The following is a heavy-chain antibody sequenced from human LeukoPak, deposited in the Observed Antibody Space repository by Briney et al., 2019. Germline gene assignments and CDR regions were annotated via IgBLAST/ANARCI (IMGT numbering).Heavy chain of an antibody. CDR3: ARNVLLWFGEAGTFDY. J-gene: IGHJ4*02. Sequence: PSETLSPTCTVSGGSISSYYWSWIRQPPGKGLEWIGYIYYSGSTNYNPSLKSRVTISVDTSKNQFSLKLSSVTAADTAVYYCARNVLLWFGEAGTFDYWGQGTLVTVSS. CDR1: GGSISSYY. V-gene: IGHV4-59*01. CDR2: IYYSGST. D-gene: IGHD3-10*01.